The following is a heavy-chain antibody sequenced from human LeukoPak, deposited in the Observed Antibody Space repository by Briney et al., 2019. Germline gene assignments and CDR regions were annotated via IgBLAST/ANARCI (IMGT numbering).Heavy chain of an antibody. CDR3: ARVGYNGYDNDY. Sequence: LTGGSLRLSCAASGFTFSSYWMTWVRQAPGEGLEWVASVKQDGSQTYYVDSVKGRFTISRDNAKNSLFLHMNSLRAEDTAVYYCARVGYNGYDNDYWGQGTLVTVSS. CDR1: GFTFSSYW. CDR2: VKQDGSQT. V-gene: IGHV3-7*01. J-gene: IGHJ4*02. D-gene: IGHD5-12*01.